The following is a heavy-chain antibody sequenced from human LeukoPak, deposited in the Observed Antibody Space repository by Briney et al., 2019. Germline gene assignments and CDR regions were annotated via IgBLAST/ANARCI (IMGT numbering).Heavy chain of an antibody. V-gene: IGHV1-18*01. CDR1: GYTFTSYG. J-gene: IGHJ5*02. CDR2: ISAYNGNT. CDR3: ARDFRDCSSTSCHPWFDP. Sequence: ASVKVSCKASGYTFTSYGFSWVRQAPGQGLEWMGWISAYNGNTMYAQKLQGRVTMTTVTSTSTAYMELRSLRSDDTALYYFARDFRDCSSTSCHPWFDPWGQGTLVTVSS. D-gene: IGHD2-2*01.